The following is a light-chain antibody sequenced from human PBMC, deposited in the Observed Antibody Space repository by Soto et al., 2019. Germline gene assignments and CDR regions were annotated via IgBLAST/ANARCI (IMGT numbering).Light chain of an antibody. Sequence: QSVLTQPASVSGSPGQSITISCTGTSSDVGGYNYVSWYQQHPGKAPKLMIYDVSNRPSGVSNRFSGSKSGNTASLTISGLQAEDQADYYCSSYRSGSTSVVFGGGTKLTVL. CDR1: SSDVGGYNY. J-gene: IGLJ2*01. V-gene: IGLV2-14*03. CDR3: SSYRSGSTSVV. CDR2: DVS.